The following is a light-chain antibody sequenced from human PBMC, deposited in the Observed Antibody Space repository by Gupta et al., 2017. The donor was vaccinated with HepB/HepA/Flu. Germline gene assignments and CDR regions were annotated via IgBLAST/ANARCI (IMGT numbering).Light chain of an antibody. Sequence: QSALPQPASVCGSHGPSITSACTGTSSDVGGYNYDSSYQQHPGKAHKLMIYDVSKRPSVVANRFSASKSGNTASLTISGRQAEDEADYYCISYTSSSTLVFGGGIKLTVL. CDR2: DVS. J-gene: IGLJ2*01. CDR3: ISYTSSSTLV. CDR1: SSDVGGYNY. V-gene: IGLV2-14*01.